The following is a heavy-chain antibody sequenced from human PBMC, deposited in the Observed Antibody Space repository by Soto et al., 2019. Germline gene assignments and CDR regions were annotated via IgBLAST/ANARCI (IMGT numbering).Heavy chain of an antibody. CDR2: IYYSGST. Sequence: SETLSLTCTVAGGSISTSSYYWGWIRQPPGKGLEWIGSIYYSGSTYYNPSLKSRVTISVDTSKNQFSLKLSSVTAADTAVYYCARDYDSSGDYWGQGTLVTVSS. D-gene: IGHD3-22*01. V-gene: IGHV4-39*01. J-gene: IGHJ4*02. CDR3: ARDYDSSGDY. CDR1: GGSISTSSYY.